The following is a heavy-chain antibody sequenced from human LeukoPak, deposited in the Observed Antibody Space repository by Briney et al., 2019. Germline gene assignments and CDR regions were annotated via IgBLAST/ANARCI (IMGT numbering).Heavy chain of an antibody. CDR2: ISSSGTTI. CDR1: GFTFSDYY. V-gene: IGHV3-11*01. D-gene: IGHD2-2*01. Sequence: GGSLRLSRAASGFTFSDYYMSWIRQAPGKGLESVSYISSSGTTIYYADSVKGRFTISRDNGQSSLYLQMNSLRAEDTAVYYCARDPRGAVVPGAMGVWGKGTTVTVSS. J-gene: IGHJ6*04. CDR3: ARDPRGAVVPGAMGV.